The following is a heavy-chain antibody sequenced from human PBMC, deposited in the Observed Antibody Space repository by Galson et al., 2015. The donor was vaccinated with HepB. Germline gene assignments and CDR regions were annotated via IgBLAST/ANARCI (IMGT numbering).Heavy chain of an antibody. CDR2: ISYDGSNK. CDR1: GFTFSRYG. CDR3: ARDGYFWSGYYPGNYYYMDV. Sequence: SLRLSCAVSGFTFSRYGMHWVRQAPGKGLEWVAVISYDGSNKYYADSVKGRFTISRDNSENTLYLQINSLRAEDTAVHYCARDGYFWSGYYPGNYYYMDVWGKGTTVTVSS. J-gene: IGHJ6*03. D-gene: IGHD3-3*01. V-gene: IGHV3-30-3*01.